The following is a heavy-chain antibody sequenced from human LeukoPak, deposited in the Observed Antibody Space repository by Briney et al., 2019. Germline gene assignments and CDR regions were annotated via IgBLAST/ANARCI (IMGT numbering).Heavy chain of an antibody. V-gene: IGHV4-31*02. Sequence: EWIAYIHYSGNTYYHPSLKSRFIISADTSKNQFSLKLSSVTAADTAVYYCARIGEDAFDIWGQGTMVTVSS. CDR3: ARIGEDAFDI. J-gene: IGHJ3*02. CDR2: IHYSGNT. D-gene: IGHD3-10*01.